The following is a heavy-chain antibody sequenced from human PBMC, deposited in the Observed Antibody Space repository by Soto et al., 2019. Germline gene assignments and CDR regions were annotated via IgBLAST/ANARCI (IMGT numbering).Heavy chain of an antibody. CDR1: GFTFSDSW. CDR3: ARDRGYNCFDL. V-gene: IGHV3-7*01. J-gene: IGHJ5*01. CDR2: TVPDGSER. Sequence: SLRLSCAASGFTFSDSWMNWVRQAPGKGLEWVASTVPDGSERYYVDSVKGRFTISRDNTKTSLYLQMNSLRVDDTAIYYCARDRGYNCFDLWGQGTLVPVSS.